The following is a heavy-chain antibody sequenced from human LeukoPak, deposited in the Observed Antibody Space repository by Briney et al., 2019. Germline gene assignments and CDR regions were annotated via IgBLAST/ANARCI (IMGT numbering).Heavy chain of an antibody. J-gene: IGHJ4*02. D-gene: IGHD2-2*01. V-gene: IGHV3-23*01. Sequence: GGSLRLSCAASGFTFSSYAMSWARQAPGKGLEWVSAISGSGGSTYYADSVKGRFTISRDNSKNTLYLQMNSLRAEDTAVYYCAKGGGIVVVPGAISWGQGTLVTVSS. CDR3: AKGGGIVVVPGAIS. CDR2: ISGSGGST. CDR1: GFTFSSYA.